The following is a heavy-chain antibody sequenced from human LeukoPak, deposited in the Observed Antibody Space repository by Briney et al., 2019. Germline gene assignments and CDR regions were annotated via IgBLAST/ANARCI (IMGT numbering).Heavy chain of an antibody. CDR2: ISTYDGGA. V-gene: IGHV1-18*01. CDR1: GYTFTTYG. J-gene: IGHJ4*02. D-gene: IGHD1-26*01. Sequence: ASVMFSCKASGYTFTTYGINWVRQAPGQGLEWMGWISTYDGGANYAQKFRDRVTMLRDTSTSTAYMELRSLRSDDTAVYYCARDQPRRGPGNHDYWGQGTLVTVSS. CDR3: ARDQPRRGPGNHDY.